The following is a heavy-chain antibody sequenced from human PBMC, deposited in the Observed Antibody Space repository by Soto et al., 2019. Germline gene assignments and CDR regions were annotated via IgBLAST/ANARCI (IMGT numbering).Heavy chain of an antibody. J-gene: IGHJ5*02. CDR1: GGSFSGHF. Sequence: QEHLQQWGAGLLKPTETLSLTCAVYGGSFSGHFWSWIRQSPGKGLEWIGEINQGGRTNCNPSLKSRVTMSLDTSNNQFPLNLTSVTAADTAIYYCARSQRVCRWFGPCGQGTPVTVSS. CDR2: INQGGRT. CDR3: ARSQRVCRWFGP. D-gene: IGHD2-8*01. V-gene: IGHV4-34*01.